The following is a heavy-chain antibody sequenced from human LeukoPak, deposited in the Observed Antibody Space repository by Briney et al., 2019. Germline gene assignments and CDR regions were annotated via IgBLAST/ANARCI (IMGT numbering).Heavy chain of an antibody. D-gene: IGHD5-24*01. Sequence: PGGSLRLSCAASGFTFSSYWMSWVRQAPGMGLVWLASVSHRSTAIYYSDPVKGRFTISRDNAKRSVSLQMNSLRGEDSAIYYCARDLFNRDGYDLWGPGTTVIVSS. CDR3: ARDLFNRDGYDL. V-gene: IGHV3-48*04. CDR2: VSHRSTAI. J-gene: IGHJ3*01. CDR1: GFTFSSYW.